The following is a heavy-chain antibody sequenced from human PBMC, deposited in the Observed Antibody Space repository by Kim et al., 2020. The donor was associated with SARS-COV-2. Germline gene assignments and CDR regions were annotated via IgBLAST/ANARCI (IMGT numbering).Heavy chain of an antibody. CDR3: ARANFITDTVAGSDFDY. D-gene: IGHD6-19*01. Sequence: VKGRFTIPRDNAKNSLYLQMNSLRAEETAVYYCARANFITDTVAGSDFDYWGQGTLVTVSS. J-gene: IGHJ4*02. V-gene: IGHV3-21*01.